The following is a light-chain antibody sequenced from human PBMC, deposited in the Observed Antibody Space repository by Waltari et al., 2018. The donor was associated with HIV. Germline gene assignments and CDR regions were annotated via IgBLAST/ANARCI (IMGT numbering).Light chain of an antibody. CDR3: QQYYIPPWT. J-gene: IGKJ1*01. V-gene: IGKV1-NL1*01. Sequence: DIQMTQSPSSLFASVGDRVTITCRASQGISNSLAWYQQKPGTAPKLLLFAASRLESGVPSRFSGSGSGTDYPLTINSLQPEDFATYYCQQYYIPPWTFGQGTRVEIK. CDR2: AAS. CDR1: QGISNS.